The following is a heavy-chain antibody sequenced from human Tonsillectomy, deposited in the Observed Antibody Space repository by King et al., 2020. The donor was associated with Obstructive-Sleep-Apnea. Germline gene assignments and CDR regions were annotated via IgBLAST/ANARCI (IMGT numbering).Heavy chain of an antibody. CDR1: GGSISSGGYY. Sequence: VQLQESGPGLVKPSQTLSLTCTVSGGSISSGGYYWSWIRQHPGKGLEWIGYIYYSGSTYYNPSLKSRVTISVETSKNQFSLKLSSVTAADTAVYYCARDRAAQDAFDIWGQGTMVTVSS. CDR3: ARDRAAQDAFDI. V-gene: IGHV4-31*03. CDR2: IYYSGST. J-gene: IGHJ3*02.